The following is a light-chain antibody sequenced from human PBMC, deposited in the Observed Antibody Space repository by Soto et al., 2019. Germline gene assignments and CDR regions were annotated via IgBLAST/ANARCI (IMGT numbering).Light chain of an antibody. V-gene: IGLV1-44*01. J-gene: IGLJ1*01. Sequence: QSVLTQPPSASGTPGQRVTISCSGRSSNIGSNTVNWYQQLPGAAPKLLIQSNNQRPSGVPDRFSGSQSGTSASLAISGLQSEDEADYYCAVWDDSLNGYVFGTGTKLTVL. CDR3: AVWDDSLNGYV. CDR1: SSNIGSNT. CDR2: SNN.